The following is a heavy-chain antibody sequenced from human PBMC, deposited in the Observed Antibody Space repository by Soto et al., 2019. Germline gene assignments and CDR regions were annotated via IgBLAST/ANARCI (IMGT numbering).Heavy chain of an antibody. CDR2: ISGSGGST. CDR3: ARSSGWSFNWFDP. V-gene: IGHV3-23*01. CDR1: GFTFSSYA. Sequence: GGSLRLSCAASGFTFSSYAMSWVRQAPGKGLEWVSDISGSGGSTYYADSVKGRFTISRDNAKNTLYLQMNSLRAEDTAVYYCARSSGWSFNWFDPWGQGTLVTVSS. J-gene: IGHJ5*02. D-gene: IGHD6-19*01.